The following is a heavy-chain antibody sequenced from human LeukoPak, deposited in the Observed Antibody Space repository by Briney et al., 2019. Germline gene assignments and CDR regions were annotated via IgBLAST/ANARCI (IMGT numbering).Heavy chain of an antibody. CDR3: ARDLLYCSGGSCYSNWFDI. V-gene: IGHV4-39*07. Sequence: SETLSLTCTVSGGSISSSNYYWGWIRQPPGKGLEWIGSIYHSGSTYYNPSLKSRVTISVDTSKNQFSLKLSSVTAADTAVYYCARDLLYCSGGSCYSNWFDIWGQGTLVTVSS. D-gene: IGHD2-15*01. CDR1: GGSISSSNYY. J-gene: IGHJ5*02. CDR2: IYHSGST.